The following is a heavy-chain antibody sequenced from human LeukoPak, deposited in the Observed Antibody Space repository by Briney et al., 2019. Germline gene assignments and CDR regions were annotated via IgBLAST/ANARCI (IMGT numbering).Heavy chain of an antibody. V-gene: IGHV3-30*04. CDR2: ISYDGNNK. Sequence: GESLRLSCAASGFSFNMFPMHWVRQAPGKGLEWVAVISYDGNNKYYVDSVKGRFTISRDNSKNTLFLQMNSLRTEDTAIYHCARGGNWGYFDYWGQGTLVTVSS. CDR3: ARGGNWGYFDY. J-gene: IGHJ4*02. CDR1: GFSFNMFP. D-gene: IGHD7-27*01.